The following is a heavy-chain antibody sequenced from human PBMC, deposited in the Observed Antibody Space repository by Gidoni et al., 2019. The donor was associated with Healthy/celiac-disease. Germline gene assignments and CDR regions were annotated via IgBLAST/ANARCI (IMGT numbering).Heavy chain of an antibody. CDR1: GFTFSSYG. CDR3: AKDYCSSTSCRKYYYYYYYMDV. D-gene: IGHD2-2*01. Sequence: QVQLVESGGGVVQPGRSLRLSCAASGFTFSSYGMHWVRQAPGKGLEWVAVISYDGSNKYYADSVKGRFTISRDNSKNTLYLQMNSLRAEDTAVYYCAKDYCSSTSCRKYYYYYYYMDVWGKGTTVTVSS. CDR2: ISYDGSNK. J-gene: IGHJ6*03. V-gene: IGHV3-30*18.